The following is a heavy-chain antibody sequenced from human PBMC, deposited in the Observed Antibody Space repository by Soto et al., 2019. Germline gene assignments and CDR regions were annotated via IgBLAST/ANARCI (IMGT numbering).Heavy chain of an antibody. J-gene: IGHJ4*02. CDR3: AKDPTDYVRNDDY. CDR1: GFTFSSYA. D-gene: IGHD4-17*01. V-gene: IGHV3-23*01. CDR2: ISGSGGST. Sequence: GGSLRLSWAASGFTFSSYAMSWVRQAPGKGLEWVSAISGSGGSTYYADSVKGRFTISRDNSKNTLYLQMNSLRAEDTAVYYCAKDPTDYVRNDDYWGQGTLVTVSS.